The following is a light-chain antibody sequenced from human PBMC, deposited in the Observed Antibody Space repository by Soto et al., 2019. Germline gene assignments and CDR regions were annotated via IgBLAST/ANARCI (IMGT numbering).Light chain of an antibody. CDR3: QQRSNWRGT. J-gene: IGKJ5*01. CDR2: DAS. CDR1: QSVSSY. Sequence: EIVMTQSPATLSLSPGERATLSCRASQSVSSYLAWYQQKPGQAPRLLIYDASNRATGIPARFSGSGSGTDFTLTISSLEPEDFAVYYCQQRSNWRGTSGQWTRR. V-gene: IGKV3-11*01.